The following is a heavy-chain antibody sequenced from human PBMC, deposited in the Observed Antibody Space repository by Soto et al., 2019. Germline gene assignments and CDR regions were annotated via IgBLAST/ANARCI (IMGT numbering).Heavy chain of an antibody. J-gene: IGHJ4*02. Sequence: QVQLQQWGAGLLKPSETLSLTCAVYGGSFSGYYWSWIRQPPGKGLEWIGEINHSGSTNYNPSLKRRVTISVDTSKTQFSLKLSSVTAADTAVYYCARERREYYDILTGYYRWEYYFDYWGQGTLVTVSS. V-gene: IGHV4-34*01. CDR3: ARERREYYDILTGYYRWEYYFDY. CDR1: GGSFSGYY. D-gene: IGHD3-9*01. CDR2: INHSGST.